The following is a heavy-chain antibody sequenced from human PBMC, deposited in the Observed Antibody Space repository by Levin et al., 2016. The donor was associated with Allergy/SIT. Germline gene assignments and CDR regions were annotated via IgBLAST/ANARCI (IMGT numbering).Heavy chain of an antibody. D-gene: IGHD4/OR15-4a*01. Sequence: GSLRLSCTVSGDSITSYNFYWGWIRQSPGKGLEWIGSVYYTGGTYYNPSLGGRLTISLDTSKNQFSLRLTSVTAADTAVYYCAKHGGGDNHYAAPFDRWGQGTLVTVSS. CDR3: AKHGGGDNHYAAPFDR. CDR2: VYYTGGT. CDR1: GDSITSYNFY. V-gene: IGHV4-39*01. J-gene: IGHJ4*02.